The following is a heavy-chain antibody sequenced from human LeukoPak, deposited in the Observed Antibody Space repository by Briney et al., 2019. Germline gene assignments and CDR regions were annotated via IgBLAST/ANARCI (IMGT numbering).Heavy chain of an antibody. CDR1: GFTFSSYW. Sequence: GGSLRLSCAASGFTFSSYWMSWVRQAPGKGLEWVVNIKQDGSEKYYVDSVKGRFTISRDNAKNSLYLQMNSLRAEDTAVYYCARVGYSYGYAGTFDYWGQGTLVTVSS. CDR2: IKQDGSEK. D-gene: IGHD5-18*01. V-gene: IGHV3-7*01. J-gene: IGHJ4*02. CDR3: ARVGYSYGYAGTFDY.